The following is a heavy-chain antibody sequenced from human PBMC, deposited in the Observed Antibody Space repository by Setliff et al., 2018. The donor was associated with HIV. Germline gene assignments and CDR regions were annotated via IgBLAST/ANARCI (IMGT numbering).Heavy chain of an antibody. J-gene: IGHJ2*01. D-gene: IGHD5-18*01. CDR2: IYYSGST. CDR1: GGSISSSSSY. V-gene: IGHV4-39*07. CDR3: ARGGSAMVPGRNYWYFDL. Sequence: PSETLSLTCTVSGGSISSSSSYWGWIRQSPGKGLEWIGSIYYSGSTYYNPSLKSRVTISVDTSKNQSSLKLSSVTAVDTAVYFCARGGSAMVPGRNYWYFDLWGRGTLVTVAS.